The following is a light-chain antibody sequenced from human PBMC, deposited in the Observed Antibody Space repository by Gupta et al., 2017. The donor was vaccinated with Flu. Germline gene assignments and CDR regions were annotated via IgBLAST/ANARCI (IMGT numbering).Light chain of an antibody. Sequence: STSKIGGNSVYWYQQLPGTAPKALIYKNNQRPSGVPDRFSGSKSGTSASLAISGLRSEDEATYYCATWDDTLSGPVFGGGTTLTVL. CDR3: ATWDDTLSGPV. CDR2: KNN. J-gene: IGLJ3*02. V-gene: IGLV1-47*01. CDR1: TSKIGGNS.